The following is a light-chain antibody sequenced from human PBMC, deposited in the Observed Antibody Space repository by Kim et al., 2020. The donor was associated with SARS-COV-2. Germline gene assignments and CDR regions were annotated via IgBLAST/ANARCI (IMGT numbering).Light chain of an antibody. V-gene: IGLV2-14*01. CDR1: NSDIGAFNQ. CDR3: ASHASGSTWV. J-gene: IGLJ3*02. CDR2: DVD. Sequence: QSVLTQPASVSGSPGQSITISCTGTNSDIGAFNQVSWYQQYAGKAPKLMIYDVDKRPSGVSNRFSGSKSGNAASLTISGLQTDDESDYYCASHASGSTWVFGGGTQLTVL.